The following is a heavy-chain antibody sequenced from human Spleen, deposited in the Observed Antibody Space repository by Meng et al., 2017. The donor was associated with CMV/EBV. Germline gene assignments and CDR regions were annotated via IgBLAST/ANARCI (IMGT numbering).Heavy chain of an antibody. J-gene: IGHJ4*02. CDR1: GYDFTDYG. V-gene: IGHV7-4-1*02. Sequence: QLVQSGSELKEHGASVIISCKASGYDFTDYGMNWVRQAPGHGLEWMGWINTDTGRPTYAQGFTGRFVFSLATSGSTAYLQISSLKAEDSAVYYCVRETSSWYRFDYWGQGTLVTVSS. CDR3: VRETSSWYRFDY. CDR2: INTDTGRP. D-gene: IGHD6-13*01.